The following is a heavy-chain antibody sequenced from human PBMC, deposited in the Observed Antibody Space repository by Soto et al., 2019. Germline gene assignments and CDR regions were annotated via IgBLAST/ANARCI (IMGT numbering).Heavy chain of an antibody. CDR2: IIPILGIA. D-gene: IGHD2-2*01. J-gene: IGHJ4*02. Sequence: GASVKVSCKASGGTFSSYTISWVRQAPGQGLEWMGRIIPILGIANYAQKFQGRVTITADKSTSTAYMELSSLRSEDTALYYCAGGDFVVVPADSPNPFDYWGQGTLVTVSS. CDR1: GGTFSSYT. CDR3: AGGDFVVVPADSPNPFDY. V-gene: IGHV1-69*02.